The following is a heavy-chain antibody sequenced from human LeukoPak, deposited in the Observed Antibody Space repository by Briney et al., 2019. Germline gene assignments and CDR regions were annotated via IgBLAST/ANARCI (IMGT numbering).Heavy chain of an antibody. J-gene: IGHJ3*02. CDR1: GYSFTSYW. CDR2: IYPGDSDT. V-gene: IGHV5-51*01. Sequence: GESLKISCKGPGYSFTSYWIGWVRQMPGKGLEWMGIIYPGDSDTRYSPSFQGQVTISADKSISTPYLQWSSLKASDTAIYYCARLRTYDYDTSGRTQNAFDIWGQGTMVTVSS. CDR3: ARLRTYDYDTSGRTQNAFDI. D-gene: IGHD3-22*01.